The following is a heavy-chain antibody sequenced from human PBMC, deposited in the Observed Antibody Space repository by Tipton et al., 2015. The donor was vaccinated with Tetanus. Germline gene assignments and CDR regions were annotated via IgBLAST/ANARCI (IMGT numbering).Heavy chain of an antibody. CDR1: GFTLRTYS. CDR2: ISTTSNTI. J-gene: IGHJ5*02. Sequence: SLRLSCAASGFTLRTYSMNWVRQAPGKGLEWVSYISTTSNTIYYADSVKGRFTISRDNAKNSLYLQMNSLRVDDTAVYYCARGMSFDPWGQGTLVTVSS. CDR3: ARGMSFDP. V-gene: IGHV3-48*01.